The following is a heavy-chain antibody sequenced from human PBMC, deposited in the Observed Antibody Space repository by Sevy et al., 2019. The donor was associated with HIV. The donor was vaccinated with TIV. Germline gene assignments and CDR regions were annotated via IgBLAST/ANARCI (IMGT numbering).Heavy chain of an antibody. CDR1: AFTFGSYG. V-gene: IGHV3-30*03. J-gene: IGHJ6*02. CDR2: ILYDSSNK. CDR3: ARGLAALPGYYYGMDV. D-gene: IGHD6-6*01. Sequence: GGSLRLSCAVSAFTFGSYGMHWVRQAPGKGLEWVAVILYDSSNKYYGDSVKGRFTISRDNSKNTLYLQMNSLRTDDTAVYYCARGLAALPGYYYGMDVWGQGTTVTVSS.